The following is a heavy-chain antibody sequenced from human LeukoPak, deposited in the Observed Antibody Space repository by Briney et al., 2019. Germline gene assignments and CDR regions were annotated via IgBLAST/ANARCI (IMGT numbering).Heavy chain of an antibody. J-gene: IGHJ4*02. CDR3: ARSIPYGTTWYGRSDY. CDR1: GFTFSTCG. D-gene: IGHD6-13*01. Sequence: GGSLRLSCTASGFTFSTCGMTWVRQAPGKGLEWVANIKPDGTTKFYVDSVKGRFTISRDNALNSLYLQMNSLRAEDTAIYYCARSIPYGTTWYGRSDYWGQGTLVTVSS. V-gene: IGHV3-7*03. CDR2: IKPDGTTK.